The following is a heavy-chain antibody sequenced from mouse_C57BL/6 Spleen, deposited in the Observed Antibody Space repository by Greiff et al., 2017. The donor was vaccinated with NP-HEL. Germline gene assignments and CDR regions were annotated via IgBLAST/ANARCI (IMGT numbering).Heavy chain of an antibody. CDR3: ARESDSSGLDY. J-gene: IGHJ2*01. CDR2: INYDGSST. V-gene: IGHV5-16*01. D-gene: IGHD3-2*02. CDR1: GFTFSDYY. Sequence: EVQLVESEGGLVQPGSSMKLSCTASGFTFSDYYMAWVRQVPEKGLEWVANINYDGSSTYYLDSLKSRFIISRDNAKNILYLQMSSLKSEDTATYYCARESDSSGLDYWGQGTTLTVSS.